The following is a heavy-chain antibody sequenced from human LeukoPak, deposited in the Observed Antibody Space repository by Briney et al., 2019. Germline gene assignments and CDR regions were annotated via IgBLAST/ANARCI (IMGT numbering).Heavy chain of an antibody. V-gene: IGHV4-4*07. D-gene: IGHD2-15*01. J-gene: IGHJ4*02. CDR2: IYTSGST. Sequence: PSETLSLTCTVSGGSSSGYYWSWIRQPAGKGLEWIGRIYTSGSTNYNPSLKSRVTMSVDTSKNQFSLKLSSVTAADTAVYYCARDRHQVVAAKAHLDYFDYWGQGTLVTVSS. CDR1: GGSSSGYY. CDR3: ARDRHQVVAAKAHLDYFDY.